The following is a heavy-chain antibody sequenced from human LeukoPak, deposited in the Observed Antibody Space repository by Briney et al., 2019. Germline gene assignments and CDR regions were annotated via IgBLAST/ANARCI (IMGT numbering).Heavy chain of an antibody. D-gene: IGHD1-26*01. J-gene: IGHJ4*02. CDR2: IYHSGST. CDR1: GYSISSGYY. V-gene: IGHV4-38-2*02. CDR3: ARSTHSGSYSVYFDY. Sequence: PSETLSLTCTVSGYSISSGYYWGWIRQPPGKGLEWIGSIYHSGSTYYNPSLKSRVTISVDTSKSQFSLKLSSVTAADTAVYYCARSTHSGSYSVYFDYWGQGTLVTVSS.